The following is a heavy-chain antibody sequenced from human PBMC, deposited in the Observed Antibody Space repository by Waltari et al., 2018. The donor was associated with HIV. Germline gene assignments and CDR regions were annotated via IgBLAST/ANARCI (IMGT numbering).Heavy chain of an antibody. CDR2: INTDGTYT. Sequence: EVRLEESGGGLVQPGGSLRLSCAASGFSFPSSWMPWVRQVPGKRPEWVSRINTDGTYTNYADAVRGRFSNSRDNAKNTLYLQMNSLKVEDTAVYFCAVPRCNRANCHFASWGQGTLVTVSS. V-gene: IGHV3-74*01. J-gene: IGHJ4*02. D-gene: IGHD1-1*01. CDR1: GFSFPSSW. CDR3: AVPRCNRANCHFAS.